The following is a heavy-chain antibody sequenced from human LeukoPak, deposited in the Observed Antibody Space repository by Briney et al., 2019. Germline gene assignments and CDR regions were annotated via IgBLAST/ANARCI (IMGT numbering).Heavy chain of an antibody. CDR1: GGSISSGSYY. Sequence: PSETLSLTCTVSGGSISSGSYYWSWIRQPAGKGLEWIGRIYTSGSTNYNPSLKSRVTISVDTSKNQFSLKLSSVTAADTAVYYCARGGSGSYYNVNRPLDYWGQGTLVTVSS. CDR2: IYTSGST. D-gene: IGHD3-10*01. V-gene: IGHV4-61*02. J-gene: IGHJ4*02. CDR3: ARGGSGSYYNVNRPLDY.